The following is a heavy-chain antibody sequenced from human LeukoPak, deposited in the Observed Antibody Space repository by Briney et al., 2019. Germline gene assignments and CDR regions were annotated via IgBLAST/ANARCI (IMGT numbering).Heavy chain of an antibody. V-gene: IGHV3-23*01. D-gene: IGHD3-3*01. CDR3: AKDQTSGYDFWSGDLDY. J-gene: IGHJ4*02. CDR1: GVTFSSYV. Sequence: GSLRLSCEASGVTFSSYVMSWVRQAPGKGPEWVSGISGSGGGTYYADSVKGRFAISRDNSKNTLYLQMNSLRAEDTAVYYCAKDQTSGYDFWSGDLDYWGQGTLVTVSS. CDR2: ISGSGGGT.